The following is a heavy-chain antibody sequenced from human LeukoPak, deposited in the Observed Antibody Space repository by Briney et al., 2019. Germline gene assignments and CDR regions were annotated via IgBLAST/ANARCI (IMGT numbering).Heavy chain of an antibody. V-gene: IGHV1-46*01. D-gene: IGHD7-27*01. CDR2: INPSGGTT. CDR3: ARVGLTGDFDV. CDR1: GYTFTSQY. Sequence: GASVTVSFTASGYTFTSQYMHWVRQAPGQGLEWMGIINPSGGTTTYAQKFQGRVTMTRDTSTSTVYMELSSLTSEDTAVYYCARVGLTGDFDVWGQGTMVTVSS. J-gene: IGHJ3*01.